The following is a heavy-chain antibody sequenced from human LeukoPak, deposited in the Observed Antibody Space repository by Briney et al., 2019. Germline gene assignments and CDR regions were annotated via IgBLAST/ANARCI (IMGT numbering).Heavy chain of an antibody. J-gene: IGHJ5*02. CDR2: INARGDT. CDR3: ARGQVPAARGYNWFDP. D-gene: IGHD2-2*01. V-gene: IGHV4-34*01. Sequence: IPSETLSLTCAAYGWCFNVYYWNWIRKPPGKGLDWMGEINARGDTNYNPSLKSRVTISVDTSKKQFSLRLTSMIAADTALYYCARGQVPAARGYNWFDPWGQGTLVTVSS. CDR1: GWCFNVYY.